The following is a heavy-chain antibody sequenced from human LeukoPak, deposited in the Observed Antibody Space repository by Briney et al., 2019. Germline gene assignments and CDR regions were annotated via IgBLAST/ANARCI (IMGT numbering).Heavy chain of an antibody. Sequence: GGSLRLSCSASGFTFSSYWMSWVRQAPGKGLEWVANIKQDGSQEYYLDSVRGRFTISRDNSKNTLYLQMNSLRAEDTAVFYCAKDSIARNGVYDAFDIWGQGAMVTVAS. CDR3: AKDSIARNGVYDAFDI. V-gene: IGHV3-7*03. J-gene: IGHJ3*02. CDR2: IKQDGSQE. D-gene: IGHD2-8*01. CDR1: GFTFSSYW.